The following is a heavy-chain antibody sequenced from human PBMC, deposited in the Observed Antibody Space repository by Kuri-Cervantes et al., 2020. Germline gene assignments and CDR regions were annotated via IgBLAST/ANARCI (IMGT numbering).Heavy chain of an antibody. CDR2: MNPNSGNT. CDR3: ARGRSPRYSSGCDY. CDR1: GYTFTSYD. Sequence: ASVKVSCNASGYTFTSYDINWVRQATGQGLEWMGWMNPNSGNTGYAQKFQGRVTMTRNTSISTDYMELSSLRSEDTAGYYCARGRSPRYSSGCDYWGQGTLVTVSS. D-gene: IGHD6-19*01. V-gene: IGHV1-8*01. J-gene: IGHJ4*02.